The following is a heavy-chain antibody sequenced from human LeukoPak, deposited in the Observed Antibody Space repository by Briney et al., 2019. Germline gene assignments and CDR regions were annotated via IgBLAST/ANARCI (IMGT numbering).Heavy chain of an antibody. J-gene: IGHJ6*02. D-gene: IGHD6-13*01. V-gene: IGHV3-9*01. CDR1: GFTFDDYA. CDR2: ISWNSGSI. CDR3: AKDLAAAGTKDGMDV. Sequence: GRSLRLSCAASGFTFDDYAMHWVRQAPRKGLEWVSGISWNSGSIGYADSVKGRFTISRDNAKNSLYLQMNSLRAEDTALYYCAKDLAAAGTKDGMDVWGQGTTVTVSS.